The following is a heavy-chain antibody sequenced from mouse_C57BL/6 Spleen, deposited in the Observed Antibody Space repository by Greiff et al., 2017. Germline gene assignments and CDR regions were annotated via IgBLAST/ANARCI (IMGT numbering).Heavy chain of an antibody. D-gene: IGHD2-13*01. CDR1: GYTFTSYG. CDR3: ARHDYCSSLDY. Sequence: VQLQQSGAELVKPGSSVKMSCKASGYTFTSYGINWVKQRPGHGLEWIGYIFLGSGSTEYNEKFKGKATLTSDTSSSTAYMQLSSLTSEDSAIYCCARHDYCSSLDYWGQGTSVTVSA. J-gene: IGHJ3*01. V-gene: IGHV1-58*01. CDR2: IFLGSGST.